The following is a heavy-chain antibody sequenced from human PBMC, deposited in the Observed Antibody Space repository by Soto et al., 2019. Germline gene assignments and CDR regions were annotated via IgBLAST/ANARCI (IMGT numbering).Heavy chain of an antibody. Sequence: EVQLVESGGGLVQPGGSLRLSCAASGFTFSSYWMSWVRQAPGKGLEWVANIKQDGSEKYYVDSVKGRFTISRDNAKNSLYLQMNSLRAEDTAVYYCARAPFGSGYYCDYFDYWGQGTLVTVSS. CDR2: IKQDGSEK. J-gene: IGHJ4*02. CDR1: GFTFSSYW. V-gene: IGHV3-7*01. CDR3: ARAPFGSGYYCDYFDY. D-gene: IGHD3-3*01.